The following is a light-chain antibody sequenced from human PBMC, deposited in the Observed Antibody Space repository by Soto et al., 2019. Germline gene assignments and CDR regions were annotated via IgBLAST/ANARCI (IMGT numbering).Light chain of an antibody. CDR1: NSNIGTKT. J-gene: IGLJ2*01. V-gene: IGLV1-44*01. CDR3: SSYTSSVV. Sequence: QSVLSQPPSASGTPGQTVTISCSGSNSNIGTKTVNWFQHLPGTAPKLLMYSNNQRPSGVSNRFSGSKSGNTASLTISGLQAEDEADYYCSSYTSSVVFGGGTKLTVL. CDR2: SNN.